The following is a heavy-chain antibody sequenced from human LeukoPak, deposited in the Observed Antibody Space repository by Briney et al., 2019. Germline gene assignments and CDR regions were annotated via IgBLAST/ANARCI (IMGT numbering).Heavy chain of an antibody. V-gene: IGHV3-30-3*01. Sequence: GGSLRLSCAASGFTFSSYAMHWVRQAPGKGLEWVAVISYDGSNKYYADSVKGRFTISRDNSKNTLYLQMNSLRAEDTAVYYCASGLYCGGDCYHWPQFDYWGQGTLVTVSS. D-gene: IGHD2-21*02. CDR2: ISYDGSNK. J-gene: IGHJ4*02. CDR1: GFTFSSYA. CDR3: ASGLYCGGDCYHWPQFDY.